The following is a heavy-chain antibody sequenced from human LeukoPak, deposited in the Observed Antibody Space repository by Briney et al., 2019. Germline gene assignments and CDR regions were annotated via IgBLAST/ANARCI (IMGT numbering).Heavy chain of an antibody. CDR2: IYHSGST. V-gene: IGHV4-39*07. J-gene: IGHJ4*02. CDR1: GGSISSYY. CDR3: ARRSSRYYGSRSYRKYYFDY. D-gene: IGHD3-10*01. Sequence: SETLSLTCTVSGGSISSYYWGWIRQPPGKGLEWIGSIYHSGSTYYNPSLKSRVTISVDTSKNQFSLKLSSVTAADTAVYYCARRSSRYYGSRSYRKYYFDYWGQGTLVTVSS.